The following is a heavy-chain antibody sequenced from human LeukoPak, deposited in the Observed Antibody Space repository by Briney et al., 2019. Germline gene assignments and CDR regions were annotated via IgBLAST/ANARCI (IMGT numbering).Heavy chain of an antibody. Sequence: SQTLSLTCTVSGGSISSGDYYWSWIRQPPGKGLEWIGYIYYSGSTYYNPSLKSRVTISVDTSKNQFSLKLSSVTAADTAVYYCARIVRGVIHTSVDYWGQGTLVTVSS. D-gene: IGHD3-10*01. V-gene: IGHV4-30-4*08. CDR1: GGSISSGDYY. CDR3: ARIVRGVIHTSVDY. CDR2: IYYSGST. J-gene: IGHJ4*02.